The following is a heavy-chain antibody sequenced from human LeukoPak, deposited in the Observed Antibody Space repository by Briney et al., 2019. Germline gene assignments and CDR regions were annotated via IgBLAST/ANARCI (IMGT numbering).Heavy chain of an antibody. V-gene: IGHV3-23*01. CDR2: ISGSGDST. Sequence: GGSLRLSCAASGFTFSSYAMSWVRQAPGKGLAWVSAISGSGDSTYYGDSVKGRFTISRDNSKNTLYLQMNSLRAEDTAVYYCAKTRPLDSSSWSHGDYWGQGTLVTVSS. J-gene: IGHJ4*02. CDR3: AKTRPLDSSSWSHGDY. D-gene: IGHD6-13*01. CDR1: GFTFSSYA.